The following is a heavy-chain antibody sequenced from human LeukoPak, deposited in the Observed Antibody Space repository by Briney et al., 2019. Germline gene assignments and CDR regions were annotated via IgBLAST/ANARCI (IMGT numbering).Heavy chain of an antibody. CDR1: GFSFSSSC. V-gene: IGHV3-21*01. CDR3: VRDGGSSWSYFDY. Sequence: GGSLRLSCAASGFSFSSSCMNWVRQAPGMGLEWVAFISGRSNYIYYADSVQGRFTISRDNAKNSLYLQMNSLRAEDTAVYYCVRDGGSSWSYFDYWGQGTLVTVSS. J-gene: IGHJ4*02. CDR2: ISGRSNYI. D-gene: IGHD6-13*01.